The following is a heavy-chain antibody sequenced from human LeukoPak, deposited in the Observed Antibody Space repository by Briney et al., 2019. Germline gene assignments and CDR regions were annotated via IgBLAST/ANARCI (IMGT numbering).Heavy chain of an antibody. CDR3: AKTTVGYSSGRYPGWPADC. CDR2: ICGSGGCT. D-gene: IGHD6-19*01. V-gene: IGHV3-23*01. Sequence: QPVGSLRLSCEASGFTFNTYAIYWVRQAPGKGLEWVSGICGSGGCTYYADSVKGRFTISRDNSKNTVYLQMNSLTADDTAVYYCAKTTVGYSSGRYPGWPADCWGQGTLVTVSS. J-gene: IGHJ4*02. CDR1: GFTFNTYA.